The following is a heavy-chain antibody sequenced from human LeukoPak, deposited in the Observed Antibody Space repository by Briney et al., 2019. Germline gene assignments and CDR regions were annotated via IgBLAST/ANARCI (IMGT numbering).Heavy chain of an antibody. Sequence: GGSLRLSCAASGFTFSSYGMHWVRQAPGKGLEWVAVIWYDGSNKYYADSVKGRFTISRDNSKNTLYLQMNSLRAEDTAVYYCARGGDIVVVPAPFDYWGQGALVTVSS. CDR3: ARGGDIVVVPAPFDY. J-gene: IGHJ4*02. V-gene: IGHV3-33*01. CDR2: IWYDGSNK. D-gene: IGHD2-2*01. CDR1: GFTFSSYG.